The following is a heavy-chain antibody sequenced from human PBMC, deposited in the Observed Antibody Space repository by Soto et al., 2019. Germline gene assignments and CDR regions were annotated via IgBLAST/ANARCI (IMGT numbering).Heavy chain of an antibody. CDR2: IYYSGST. D-gene: IGHD4-17*01. Sequence: PSXTLSLTCTVSGGSVSSGSYYWSWIRQPPGKGLEWIGYIYYSGSTNYNPSLKSRVTISVDTSKNQFSLKLSSVTAADTAVYYCARGGKYGDYVEWEFDYWGQGTLVTVSS. J-gene: IGHJ4*02. V-gene: IGHV4-61*01. CDR1: GGSVSSGSYY. CDR3: ARGGKYGDYVEWEFDY.